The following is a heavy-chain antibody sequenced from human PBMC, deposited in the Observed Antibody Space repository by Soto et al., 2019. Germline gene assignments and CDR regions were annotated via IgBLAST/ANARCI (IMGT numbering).Heavy chain of an antibody. CDR2: IIPIFGTA. J-gene: IGHJ3*02. CDR1: GGTFSSYA. D-gene: IGHD1-26*01. V-gene: IGHV1-69*13. Sequence: GASVKVSCKASGGTFSSYAISWVRQAPGQGLEWMGGIIPIFGTANYAQKFQGRVTITADESTSTAYMELSSLRSEDTAVYYCARDYRIVGATSRGYAFDIWGQGTMVTVSS. CDR3: ARDYRIVGATSRGYAFDI.